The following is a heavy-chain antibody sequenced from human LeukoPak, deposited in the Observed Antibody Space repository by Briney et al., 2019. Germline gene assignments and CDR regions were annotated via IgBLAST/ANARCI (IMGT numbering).Heavy chain of an antibody. Sequence: QSGGSLRLSCAASGFTFSSYEMNWVRQALGKGLEWVSYISSSGSTIYYADSVKGRFTISRDNAKNSLYLQMNSLRAEDTAVYYCAELGITMIGGVWGKGTTVTIPS. V-gene: IGHV3-48*03. D-gene: IGHD3-10*02. J-gene: IGHJ6*04. CDR3: AELGITMIGGV. CDR1: GFTFSSYE. CDR2: ISSSGSTI.